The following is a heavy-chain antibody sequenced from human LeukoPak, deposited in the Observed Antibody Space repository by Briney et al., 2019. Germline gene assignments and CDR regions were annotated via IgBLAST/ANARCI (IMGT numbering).Heavy chain of an antibody. V-gene: IGHV3-23*01. CDR2: IFPSGGEI. CDR1: GFTFSTFA. Sequence: GGSLRLSCAASGFTFSTFAMIWVRQPPGKGLEWVSSIFPSGGEIHYADSVRGRFTISRDNSKSTLSLQMNSLRAEDTAIYYCAKGGAIMATIPYYFDYWGQGTLVTVSS. D-gene: IGHD5-24*01. J-gene: IGHJ4*02. CDR3: AKGGAIMATIPYYFDY.